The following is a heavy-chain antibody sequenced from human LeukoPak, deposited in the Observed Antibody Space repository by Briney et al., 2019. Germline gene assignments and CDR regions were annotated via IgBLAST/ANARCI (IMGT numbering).Heavy chain of an antibody. CDR3: ARGNIISYCSGGSCSLDY. CDR2: INHSGST. CDR1: GFTFSSYW. Sequence: GSLRLSCAASGFTFSSYWMSWIRQPPGKGLEWIGEINHSGSTNYNPSLKSRVTISVDTSKNQFSLKLSSVTAADTAVYYCARGNIISYCSGGSCSLDYWGQGTLVTVSS. V-gene: IGHV4-34*01. D-gene: IGHD2-15*01. J-gene: IGHJ4*02.